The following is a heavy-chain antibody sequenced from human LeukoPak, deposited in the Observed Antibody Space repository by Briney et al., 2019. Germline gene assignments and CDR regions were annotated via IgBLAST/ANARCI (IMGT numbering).Heavy chain of an antibody. D-gene: IGHD6-19*01. CDR1: GFTVSSNY. Sequence: HSGGSLRLSCAASGFTVSSNYMTWVRQAPGKGLEWVSVIYSGGSTYYADSLEGRFTISRDNSKNTLYLQMNGLRAEDTAVYYCARAGSTGWYGDWFDPWGQGTLVTVSS. CDR3: ARAGSTGWYGDWFDP. J-gene: IGHJ5*02. V-gene: IGHV3-53*01. CDR2: IYSGGST.